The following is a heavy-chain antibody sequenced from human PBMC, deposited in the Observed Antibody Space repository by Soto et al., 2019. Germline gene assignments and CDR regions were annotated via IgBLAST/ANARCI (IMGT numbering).Heavy chain of an antibody. Sequence: GESLKISWQVSGYTFTNYWSGWVRQMPGKGLEWMWIIYPSDSDTRYSPSFQGHVTISADQSINTAYLQWDSLKASDTAIYYCARPANTVADHFDLWGQGTPVTVSS. CDR3: ARPANTVADHFDL. V-gene: IGHV5-51*01. D-gene: IGHD4-17*01. CDR1: GYTFTNYW. J-gene: IGHJ4*02. CDR2: IYPSDSDT.